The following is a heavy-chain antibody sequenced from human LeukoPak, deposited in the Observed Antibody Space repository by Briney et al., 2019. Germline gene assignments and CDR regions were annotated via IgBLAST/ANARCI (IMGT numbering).Heavy chain of an antibody. D-gene: IGHD3/OR15-3a*01. V-gene: IGHV4-39*01. J-gene: IGHJ4*02. CDR2: IYYSGST. CDR3: ARQTGSGLFILP. CDR1: GGSISSSSYY. Sequence: SETLSLTCTVSGGSISSSSYYWGWIRQPPGKGLEWIGSIYYSGSTYYNPALKSRVTISVDTSKNQFSLKLTSVTAADTAVYYCARQTGSGLFILPGGQGTLVTVSS.